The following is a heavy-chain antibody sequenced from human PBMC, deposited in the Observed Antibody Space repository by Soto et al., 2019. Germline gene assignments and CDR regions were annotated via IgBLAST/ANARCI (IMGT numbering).Heavy chain of an antibody. J-gene: IGHJ6*04. Sequence: QVQLVQSGDEVKKPGASVKVSCKASGYIFVNYGIAWLRQAPGQGLEWMGWISPYTGNTHSATKIQGRLTMTTDTATSTADMDMGILTSDATAVSYCMMVDNYVTPTPQDVWGKGTTVTVSS. CDR2: ISPYTGNT. V-gene: IGHV1-18*01. D-gene: IGHD3-16*01. CDR1: GYIFVNYG. CDR3: MMVDNYVTPTPQDV.